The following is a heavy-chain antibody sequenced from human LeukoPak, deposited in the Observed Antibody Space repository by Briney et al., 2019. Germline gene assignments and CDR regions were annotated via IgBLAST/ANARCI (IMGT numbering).Heavy chain of an antibody. CDR3: ARQLDSDYGFDY. CDR2: ISSSGSTI. J-gene: IGHJ4*02. CDR1: GFTFSDYF. D-gene: IGHD4-17*01. V-gene: IGHV3-11*01. Sequence: GGSLSLSCAASGFTFSDYFMSWIRQAPGKGLEWVSYISSSGSTIYYADSVKGRFTITRDNAKNSLYLQMNSLRAEDTAVYYCARQLDSDYGFDYWGQGTLVTVSS.